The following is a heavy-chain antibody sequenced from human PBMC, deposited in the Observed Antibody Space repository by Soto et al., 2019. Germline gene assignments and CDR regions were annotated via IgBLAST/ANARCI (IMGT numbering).Heavy chain of an antibody. Sequence: QVRLQESGPGLLKPSQTLSLTCTVSGASISSNTYYWSWVRQRPGKGLEWIGYIYNSGSPYSDPSLESRVNISVDTSKNQFSLKLTSVTAADTAVYFWASRIITPEFATFWGQGTLITVSS. V-gene: IGHV4-31*03. J-gene: IGHJ4*02. CDR1: GASISSNTYY. CDR2: IYNSGSP. D-gene: IGHD3-22*01. CDR3: ASRIITPEFATF.